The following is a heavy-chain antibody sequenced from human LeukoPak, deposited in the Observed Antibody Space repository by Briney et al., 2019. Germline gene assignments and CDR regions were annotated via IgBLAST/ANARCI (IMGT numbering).Heavy chain of an antibody. J-gene: IGHJ4*02. V-gene: IGHV3-43*02. D-gene: IGHD4-23*01. CDR1: GFTFDDYA. CDR2: ISGDGGSP. CDR3: AKDISWGGNSGDY. Sequence: GGSLRLSCAASGFTFDDYAMHWVRQAPGKGLEWVSLISGDGGSPYYADSVKGRFTISRDNSKNTLYLQMNSLRTEDTALYYCAKDISWGGNSGDYWGQGTLVTVSS.